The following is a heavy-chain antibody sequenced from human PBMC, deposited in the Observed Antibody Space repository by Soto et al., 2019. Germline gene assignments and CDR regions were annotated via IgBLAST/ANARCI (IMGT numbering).Heavy chain of an antibody. CDR1: GYTFTSYA. J-gene: IGHJ6*02. Sequence: ASVKVSCKASGYTFTSYAMHWVRQAPGQRLEWMGWINAGNGNTKYSQKFQGRVTITRDTSASTAYMELSSLRSEDTAVYYCARERRITMVRGVISNVYYYYYGMDVWGQGTTVTVSS. CDR3: ARERRITMVRGVISNVYYYYYGMDV. CDR2: INAGNGNT. V-gene: IGHV1-3*01. D-gene: IGHD3-10*01.